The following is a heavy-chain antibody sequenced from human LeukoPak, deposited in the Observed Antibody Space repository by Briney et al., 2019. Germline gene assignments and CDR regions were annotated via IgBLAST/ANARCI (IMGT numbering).Heavy chain of an antibody. CDR1: GFTLSTYE. Sequence: PGGSLRLSCAASGFTLSTYEMNWVRQAPGKGLEWVSYISSSSSYTNYADSVKGRFTISRDNAKNSLYLQMNSLRAEDTAVYYCAREGSSADWGQGTLVTVTS. CDR2: ISSSSSYT. D-gene: IGHD6-13*01. V-gene: IGHV3-21*05. CDR3: AREGSSAD. J-gene: IGHJ4*02.